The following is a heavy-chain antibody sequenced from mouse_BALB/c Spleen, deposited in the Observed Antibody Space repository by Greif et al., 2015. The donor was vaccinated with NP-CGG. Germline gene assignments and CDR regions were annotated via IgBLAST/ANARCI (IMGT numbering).Heavy chain of an antibody. CDR1: GFSLTSYG. CDR2: IWAGGST. V-gene: IGHV2-9*02. J-gene: IGHJ2*01. Sequence: VMLVEPGPGLVAPSQSLSITCTVSGFSLTSYGVHWIRQPPGKGLEWLGVIWAGGSTNYNSALMSRLSISKDNSKSQVFLKMNSLQTDDTAMYYCARDDARYGNRDFDYWGQGTTLSVSS. CDR3: ARDDARYGNRDFDY. D-gene: IGHD2-1*01.